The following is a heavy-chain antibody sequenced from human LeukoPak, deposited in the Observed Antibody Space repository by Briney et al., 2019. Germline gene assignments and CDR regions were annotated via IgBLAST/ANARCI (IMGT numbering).Heavy chain of an antibody. CDR3: ARDHGSGLNFDY. Sequence: PAGGSLRLSCAASGFTFSSYGMHWVRQAPGKGLEWVAVIWYDGSNKYYADSVKGRFTISRDNSKNTLYLQMNSLRAEDTAVYYCARDHGSGLNFDYWGQGTLVTVSS. CDR2: IWYDGSNK. CDR1: GFTFSSYG. J-gene: IGHJ4*02. D-gene: IGHD2-15*01. V-gene: IGHV3-33*01.